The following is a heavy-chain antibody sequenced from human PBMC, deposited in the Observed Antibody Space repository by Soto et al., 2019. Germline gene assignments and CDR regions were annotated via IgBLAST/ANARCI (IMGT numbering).Heavy chain of an antibody. J-gene: IGHJ6*02. V-gene: IGHV1-2*04. CDR1: GYTFTGYY. CDR2: INPNSGGT. Sequence: ASVKVSCKASGYTFTGYYMHWVRQAPGQGLEWMGWINPNSGGTNYAQKFQGWVTMTRDTSISTAYMELSRLRSDDTAVYYCARDDGYSSSWYRKNYGMDVWGQGTTVTVSS. CDR3: ARDDGYSSSWYRKNYGMDV. D-gene: IGHD6-13*01.